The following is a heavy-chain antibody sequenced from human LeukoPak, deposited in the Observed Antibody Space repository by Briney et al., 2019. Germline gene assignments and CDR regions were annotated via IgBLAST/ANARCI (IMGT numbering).Heavy chain of an antibody. D-gene: IGHD4-23*01. CDR1: GGSISSRDYY. V-gene: IGHV4-30-2*01. Sequence: SETLSLTCTVSGGSISSRDYYWSWIRQPPGKGLEWIAYMYHTGTTYYNPSLKSRVTISLDRSSNQFSLRLISVTAADTAVYYCATLITTVVTPPYFDNWGQGTLVTVSS. J-gene: IGHJ4*02. CDR3: ATLITTVVTPPYFDN. CDR2: MYHTGTT.